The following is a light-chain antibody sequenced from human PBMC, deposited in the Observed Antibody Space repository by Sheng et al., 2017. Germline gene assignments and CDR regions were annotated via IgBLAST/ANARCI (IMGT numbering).Light chain of an antibody. CDR3: QVWDSSTDQVV. J-gene: IGLJ3*02. CDR2: DDN. Sequence: SYELTQPPSLSVAPGQTARITCGGNNIGNKNVHWYQQRPGQAPILIIYDDNDRPSGIPERISGSNSGNTATLTISRVEAGDEADYYCQVWDSSTDQVVFGGGTKVTVL. V-gene: IGLV3-21*02. CDR1: NIGNKN.